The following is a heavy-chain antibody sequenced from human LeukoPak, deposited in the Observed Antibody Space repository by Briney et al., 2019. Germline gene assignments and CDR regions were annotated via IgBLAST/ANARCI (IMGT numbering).Heavy chain of an antibody. V-gene: IGHV1-69*04. J-gene: IGHJ4*02. CDR2: IIPILGIA. CDR1: GGTFISSA. Sequence: SVKVSCKASGGTFISSAISWVRQAPGQGLEWMGRIIPILGIANYAQKFQGRVTITADKSTSTAYMELSSLRSEDTAVYYCAIVPPALGYNYGSAIDYWGQGTLVTVSS. CDR3: AIVPPALGYNYGSAIDY. D-gene: IGHD5-18*01.